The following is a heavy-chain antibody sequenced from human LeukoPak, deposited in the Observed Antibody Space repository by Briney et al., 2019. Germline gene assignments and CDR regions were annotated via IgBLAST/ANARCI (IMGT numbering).Heavy chain of an antibody. J-gene: IGHJ4*02. Sequence: GSLRLSCAASGFTFSIYWMSWGRQAPGKGGEWVANIKHDGSEKFYLDSVKGRFTISRDNAKNSLYLQMNSLRAEDTAFYYCARDWGYCSGDGCQQRFDYWGQGTLVTVSS. CDR2: IKHDGSEK. D-gene: IGHD2-15*01. CDR3: ARDWGYCSGDGCQQRFDY. V-gene: IGHV3-7*05. CDR1: GFTFSIYW.